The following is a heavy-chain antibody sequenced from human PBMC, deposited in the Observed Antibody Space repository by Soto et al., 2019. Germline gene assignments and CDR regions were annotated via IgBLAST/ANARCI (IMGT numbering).Heavy chain of an antibody. V-gene: IGHV3-23*01. CDR3: AKSLGYNWNPSDY. CDR1: GFTFSSYA. D-gene: IGHD1-20*01. Sequence: GGSLRLSCAASGFTFSSYAMSWVRQAPGKGLEWVSTISGSGGSTYYADSVKGRFTISRDNSKNTLYLPMNSLRAEDTAVYYCAKSLGYNWNPSDYWGQGTLVTVSS. J-gene: IGHJ4*02. CDR2: ISGSGGST.